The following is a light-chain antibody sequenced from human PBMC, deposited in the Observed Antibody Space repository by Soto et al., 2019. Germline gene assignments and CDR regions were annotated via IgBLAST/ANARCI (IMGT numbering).Light chain of an antibody. CDR3: QQHSNWPPIT. V-gene: IGKV3-11*01. CDR2: DAS. J-gene: IGKJ5*01. Sequence: DIVLTQSPGTLSLSPGERATLSCRASQSVSNNYLAWYQQKPGQAPRLLIYDASERASGIPARFSGSGSGTDFTLTIDNLEPEDFAVYYCQQHSNWPPITFGQGTRLEIK. CDR1: QSVSNNY.